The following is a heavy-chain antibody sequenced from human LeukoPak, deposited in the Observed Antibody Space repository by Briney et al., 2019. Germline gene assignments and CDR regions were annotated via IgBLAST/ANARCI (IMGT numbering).Heavy chain of an antibody. J-gene: IGHJ4*02. CDR1: GYTFTGYY. V-gene: IGHV1-2*02. D-gene: IGHD2-21*01. CDR2: INPNSGGT. Sequence: ASVKVSCKASGYTFTGYYMHWVRQAPGQGLEWMGWINPNSGGTNYAQKFQGRVTMTRDTPISTAYMELSGLTSDDTAAYYCARDPRDGYYHLDFWGQGTLVTVSS. CDR3: ARDPRDGYYHLDF.